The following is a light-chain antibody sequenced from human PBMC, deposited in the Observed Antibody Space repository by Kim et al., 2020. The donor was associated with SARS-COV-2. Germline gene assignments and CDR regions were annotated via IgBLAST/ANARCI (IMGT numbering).Light chain of an antibody. CDR1: SSDVGAYNY. J-gene: IGLJ3*02. CDR2: EVN. Sequence: GKSVTIPCTGTSSDVGAYNYVSWYQQYPGKAPKLMISEVNKRPSGVPDRFSGSKSGNTASLTVSGLQAEDEADYYCSSYAGSSNVVFGGGTQLTVL. CDR3: SSYAGSSNVV. V-gene: IGLV2-8*01.